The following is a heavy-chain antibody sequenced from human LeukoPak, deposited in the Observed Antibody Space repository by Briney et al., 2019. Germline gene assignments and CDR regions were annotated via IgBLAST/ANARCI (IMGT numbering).Heavy chain of an antibody. Sequence: SETLSLTCTVSGGSISSYYWSWIRQPAGKGLEWIGRIYISGSTNYNPSLKSRVTMSVDTSKNQFSLKLSSVTAADTAVYYCARDRGTWNDDGFDYWGQGTLVIVSS. CDR3: ARDRGTWNDDGFDY. CDR1: GGSISSYY. J-gene: IGHJ4*02. V-gene: IGHV4-4*07. CDR2: IYISGST. D-gene: IGHD1-1*01.